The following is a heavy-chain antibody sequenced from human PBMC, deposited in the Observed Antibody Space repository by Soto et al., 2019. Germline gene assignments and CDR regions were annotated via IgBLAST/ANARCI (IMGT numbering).Heavy chain of an antibody. V-gene: IGHV1-69*01. Sequence: QVQLVQSGAEVKKPGSSVKVSCKASGGTFSSYAISWVRQAPGQGLEWMGGIIPISGTANYAPKFQGRVTITADQSTSTAYMELSSLSSEDTAVYYCARSQGSSTSLEIYYYYYYGMDVWGQGTTVTVSS. CDR1: GGTFSSYA. CDR2: IIPISGTA. CDR3: ARSQGSSTSLEIYYYYYYGMDV. D-gene: IGHD2-2*01. J-gene: IGHJ6*02.